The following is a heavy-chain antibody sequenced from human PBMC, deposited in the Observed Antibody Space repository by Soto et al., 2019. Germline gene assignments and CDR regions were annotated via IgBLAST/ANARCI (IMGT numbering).Heavy chain of an antibody. V-gene: IGHV3-33*01. J-gene: IGHJ6*02. CDR1: GFTFSSYV. D-gene: IGHD3-3*02. CDR2: IWYDGSNK. CDR3: ARDSIFGVVIGYYGMDV. Sequence: PGGSLRLSCAASGFTFSSYVMHWVRQAPGKGLEWVAVIWYDGSNKYYADSVKGRFTISRDNSKNTLYLQMNSLRAEDTAVYYCARDSIFGVVIGYYGMDVWGQGTTVTVSS.